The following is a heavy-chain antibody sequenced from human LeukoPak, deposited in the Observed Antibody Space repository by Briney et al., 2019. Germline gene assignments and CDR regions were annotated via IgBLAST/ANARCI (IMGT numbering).Heavy chain of an antibody. Sequence: GGSLRLSCAASGFTFSSYSMNWVRQAPGKGLEWVSSISSSSSYIYYADSVKGRLTISRDNAKNSLYLQMNSLRAEDTAVYYCARDRSTLLRFLEWSGTPFDYWGQGTLVTVSS. D-gene: IGHD3-3*01. CDR1: GFTFSSYS. V-gene: IGHV3-21*01. CDR2: ISSSSSYI. J-gene: IGHJ4*02. CDR3: ARDRSTLLRFLEWSGTPFDY.